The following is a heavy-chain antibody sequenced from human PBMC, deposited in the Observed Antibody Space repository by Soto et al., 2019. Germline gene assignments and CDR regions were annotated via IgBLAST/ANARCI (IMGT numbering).Heavy chain of an antibody. CDR1: GLSLSTNGMA. D-gene: IGHD1-20*01. V-gene: IGHV2-5*01. J-gene: IGHJ5*02. Sequence: GPTLVKETQPLTLNCRFSGLSLSTNGMAVGWIRQPPGKALEWLALIYWNENKRYSPSLKSRLTITKDTSKNQVVLTMTNMDPVDTATYYCPPSVTETTWCFDPWGQGTLVTSPQ. CDR2: IYWNENK. CDR3: PPSVTETTWCFDP.